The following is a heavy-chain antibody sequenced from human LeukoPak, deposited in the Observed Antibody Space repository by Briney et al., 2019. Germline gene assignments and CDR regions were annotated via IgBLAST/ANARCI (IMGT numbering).Heavy chain of an antibody. V-gene: IGHV1-69*13. D-gene: IGHD6-19*01. J-gene: IGHJ4*02. CDR1: GGTFSSYA. CDR2: IIPIFGTA. Sequence: ASVKVSCKASGGTFSSYAISWVRQAPGQGLEWMGGIIPIFGTAYYAQKFQGRVTITADESTSTAYMELSSLRSEDTAVYYCARWPTDSSGDPDDYWGQGTLVTVSS. CDR3: ARWPTDSSGDPDDY.